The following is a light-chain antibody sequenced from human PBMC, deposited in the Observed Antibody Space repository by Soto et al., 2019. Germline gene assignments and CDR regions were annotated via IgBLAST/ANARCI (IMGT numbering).Light chain of an antibody. CDR1: QYISKW. V-gene: IGKV1-5*03. CDR3: QQYKSYYT. J-gene: IGKJ2*01. Sequence: DIQMTQSPSTLSASVGDRVTITCRASQYISKWLAWYQQKPGKAPKVLIYEASSLDSGVPPRFSGSGSGTEFTLTINNLQPEDFATYYCQQYKSYYTFGQGTKLEIK. CDR2: EAS.